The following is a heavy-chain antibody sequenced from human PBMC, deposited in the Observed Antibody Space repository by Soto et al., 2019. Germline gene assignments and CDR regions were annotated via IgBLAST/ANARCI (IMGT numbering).Heavy chain of an antibody. D-gene: IGHD3-3*01. V-gene: IGHV3-30-3*01. CDR2: ISYDGSNK. CDR1: GFTFSSYA. Sequence: GGSLRLSCAASGFTFSSYAMHWVRQAPGKGLEWVAVISYDGSNKYYADSVKGRFTISRDNSKNTLYLQMNSLRAEDTAVYYCARGLRFFGGYYYGMDVWGQGTTVTVSS. J-gene: IGHJ6*02. CDR3: ARGLRFFGGYYYGMDV.